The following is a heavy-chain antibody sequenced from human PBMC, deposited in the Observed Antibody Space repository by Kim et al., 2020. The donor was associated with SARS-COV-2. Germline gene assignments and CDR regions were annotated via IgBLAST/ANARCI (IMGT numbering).Heavy chain of an antibody. J-gene: IGHJ3*01. Sequence: DCVKGRFAVSRDNAKSKLYLQMNGLRAEDTAVYYCARSRGITTQPHAFDVWGQGTLVTVSS. CDR3: ARSRGITTQPHAFDV. V-gene: IGHV3-74*01. D-gene: IGHD3-10*01.